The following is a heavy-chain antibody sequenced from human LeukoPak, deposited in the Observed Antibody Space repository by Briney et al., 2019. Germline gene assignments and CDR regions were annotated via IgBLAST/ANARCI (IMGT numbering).Heavy chain of an antibody. CDR3: ARVNPIAATLDYFDY. V-gene: IGHV4-39*07. J-gene: IGHJ4*02. CDR1: GGSISSSSYY. Sequence: PSETLSLTCTVSGGSISSSSYYWGWIRQPPGKGLEWIGSIYYSGSTYYNPSLKSRVTISVDTSKNQFSLKLSSVTAADTAVYYCARVNPIAATLDYFDYWGQGTLVTVSS. CDR2: IYYSGST. D-gene: IGHD2-15*01.